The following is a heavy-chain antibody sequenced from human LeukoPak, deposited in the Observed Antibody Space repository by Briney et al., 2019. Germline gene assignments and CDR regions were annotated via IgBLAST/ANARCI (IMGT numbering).Heavy chain of an antibody. V-gene: IGHV4-31*03. Sequence: SETLSLTCTVSGGPISSGGYYWSWIRQHPGKGLEWLGSIHHSGSTYYKPSLKSRLTISIDTSKNQFSLKLSSATAADTAVYYCARGTNYYDSSGYWDWFDPWGQGTLVTVSS. CDR3: ARGTNYYDSSGYWDWFDP. CDR1: GGPISSGGYY. CDR2: IHHSGST. J-gene: IGHJ5*02. D-gene: IGHD3-22*01.